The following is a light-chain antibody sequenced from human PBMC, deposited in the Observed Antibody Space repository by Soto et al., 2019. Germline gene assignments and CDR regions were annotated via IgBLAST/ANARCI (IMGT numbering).Light chain of an antibody. CDR3: HQYGSLPGT. Sequence: IMFKKSPGTLSSYKGERATLACRASQSVTSNYLAWYQQKRGQAPRLLIWGASIRDTGLPDRFSSGGSGTDFTLTISRLEAEDVVVDYCHQYGSLPGTFGQGTKVDIK. V-gene: IGKV3-20*01. CDR2: GAS. J-gene: IGKJ1*01. CDR1: QSVTSNY.